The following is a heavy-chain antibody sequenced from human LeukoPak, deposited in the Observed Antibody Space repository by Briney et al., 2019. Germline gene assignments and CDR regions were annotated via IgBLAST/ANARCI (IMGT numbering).Heavy chain of an antibody. D-gene: IGHD6-13*01. V-gene: IGHV3-9*01. CDR3: AKDGYSSSWYGGYFDY. J-gene: IGHJ4*02. Sequence: PGGSLRLSCAASGLTLSNYWMHWVRHAPGKGLEWVSGISWNSGSIGYADSVKGRFTISRDNAKNSLYLQMNSLRAEDSALYYCAKDGYSSSWYGGYFDYWGQGTLVTVSS. CDR2: ISWNSGSI. CDR1: GLTLSNYW.